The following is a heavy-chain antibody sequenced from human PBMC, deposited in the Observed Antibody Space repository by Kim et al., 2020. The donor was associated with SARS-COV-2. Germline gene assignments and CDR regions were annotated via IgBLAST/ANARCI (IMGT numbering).Heavy chain of an antibody. CDR1: GGSISSDY. J-gene: IGHJ4*02. CDR2: VYYSGST. CDR3: AREGYWGESGN. V-gene: IGHV4-59*12. Sequence: SETLSLTCTVSGGSISSDYWSWIRQPPGKGLEGSGYVYYSGSTNYNPSLKSRVTISLGTSKNQFSLKLSSVTAADTAVSYCAREGYWGESGNWGQGPRVT. D-gene: IGHD2-8*02.